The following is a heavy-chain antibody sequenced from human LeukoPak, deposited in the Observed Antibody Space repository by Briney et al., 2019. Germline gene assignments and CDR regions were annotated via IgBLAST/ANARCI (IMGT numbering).Heavy chain of an antibody. D-gene: IGHD3-3*01. CDR1: GFTFDDYA. Sequence: PGGSLRLSCAASGFTFDDYAMHWVRQAPGKGLEWVSGISWNSGSIGYADSVKGRFTISRDNAKNSLYLQMNNLRAEDMALYYCAKGPSYDFGTFDYWGQGTLVTVSS. CDR3: AKGPSYDFGTFDY. CDR2: ISWNSGSI. V-gene: IGHV3-9*03. J-gene: IGHJ4*02.